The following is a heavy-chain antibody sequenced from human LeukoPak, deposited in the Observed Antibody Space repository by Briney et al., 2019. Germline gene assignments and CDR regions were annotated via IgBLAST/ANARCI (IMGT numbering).Heavy chain of an antibody. CDR1: GFTFSSYA. V-gene: IGHV3-23*01. CDR2: ISGSGGST. J-gene: IGHJ4*02. D-gene: IGHD3-22*01. CDR3: AKDHHQYYYDSSGYLPFDY. Sequence: GGSLRLSCAASGFTFSSYAMSWVRQAPGKGLEWVSAISGSGGSTYYADSVKGRFTISRDNSKNTLYLQMNSLRAEDTAVYYCAKDHHQYYYDSSGYLPFDYWGQGTRVTVS.